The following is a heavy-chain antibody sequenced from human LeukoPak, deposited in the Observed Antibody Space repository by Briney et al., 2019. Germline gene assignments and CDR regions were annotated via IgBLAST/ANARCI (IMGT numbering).Heavy chain of an antibody. J-gene: IGHJ6*03. D-gene: IGHD6-19*01. CDR3: ARSSGWYERGPDFYHYYMDV. CDR2: MNPNSGNT. Sequence: ASVKVSCKASGYTFTSYDINWVRQATGQGLEWMGWMNPNSGNTGYAQKFQGRVTITRNTSISTAYMELSSLRAEDTAVYYCARSSGWYERGPDFYHYYMDVWGKGTTVTVSS. V-gene: IGHV1-8*03. CDR1: GYTFTSYD.